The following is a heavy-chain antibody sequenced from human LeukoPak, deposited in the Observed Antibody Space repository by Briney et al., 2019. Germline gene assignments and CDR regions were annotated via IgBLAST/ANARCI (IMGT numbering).Heavy chain of an antibody. V-gene: IGHV1-24*01. CDR3: AVGITMVRGDDFDY. D-gene: IGHD3-10*01. CDR1: GYTLTELS. J-gene: IGHJ4*02. Sequence: ASVKVSCKVSGYTLTELSMHWVRQAPGKGLEWMGGFDPEDGETIYAQKFQGRVTMTEDTSTDTAYMELSSLRSEDTAVYYCAVGITMVRGDDFDYWGQGTLVTVSS. CDR2: FDPEDGET.